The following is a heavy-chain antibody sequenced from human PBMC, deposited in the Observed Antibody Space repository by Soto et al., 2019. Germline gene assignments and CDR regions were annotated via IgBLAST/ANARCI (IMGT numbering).Heavy chain of an antibody. V-gene: IGHV1-2*02. CDR2: INPNSGGT. CDR3: AIPKGSPNYYYYGMDV. CDR1: GYTFTGYY. J-gene: IGHJ6*02. Sequence: QVQLVQSGAEVKKPGASVKVSCKASGYTFTGYYMHWVRQAPGQGLEWMGWINPNSGGTNYAQKFQGRVTMTRDTSISTAYMELCRLRSDDTAVYYCAIPKGSPNYYYYGMDVWGQGTTVTVSS. D-gene: IGHD6-13*01.